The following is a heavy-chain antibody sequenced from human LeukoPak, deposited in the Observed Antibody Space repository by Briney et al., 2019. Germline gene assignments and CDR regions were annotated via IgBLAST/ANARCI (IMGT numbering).Heavy chain of an antibody. J-gene: IGHJ6*03. CDR2: IYTSGTT. D-gene: IGHD6-13*01. Sequence: TSQTLSLTCTVASGSICSDYYSCGWIRHPAGKGLEWIGRIYTSGTTNCNPSLKSRVTISVDTSNNHFSLELTSVPAADTAVYYCTRSYSSSSVLSYYYFYMDVWGKGTTVTVSS. V-gene: IGHV4-61*02. CDR3: TRSYSSSSVLSYYYFYMDV. CDR1: SGSICSDYYS.